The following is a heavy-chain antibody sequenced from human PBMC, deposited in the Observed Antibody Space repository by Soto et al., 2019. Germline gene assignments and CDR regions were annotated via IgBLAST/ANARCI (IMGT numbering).Heavy chain of an antibody. J-gene: IGHJ4*02. Sequence: SVKVSCKASGGTFSSYAISWVRQAPGQGLEWMGGIIPIFGTANYAQKFQGRVTITADESTSTAYMELSSLRSEDTAVYYCATHRGPYDSSGYYYLPRPLDYWGQGTLVTVSS. CDR3: ATHRGPYDSSGYYYLPRPLDY. CDR2: IIPIFGTA. V-gene: IGHV1-69*13. D-gene: IGHD3-22*01. CDR1: GGTFSSYA.